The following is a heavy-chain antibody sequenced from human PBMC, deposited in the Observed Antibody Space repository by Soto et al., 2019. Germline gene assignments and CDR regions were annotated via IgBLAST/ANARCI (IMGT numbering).Heavy chain of an antibody. Sequence: QVQLVQSGAEVKKPGASVKVSCKASGYTFTSYAMHWVRQTPGQRLEWMGWINVGNGNTEYSQKFQGRVTIPRDTSATTAYMELSSLRSEDTGVYYCARDLGGWPDYWGQGTLVTVSS. V-gene: IGHV1-3*01. D-gene: IGHD2-15*01. J-gene: IGHJ4*02. CDR1: GYTFTSYA. CDR3: ARDLGGWPDY. CDR2: INVGNGNT.